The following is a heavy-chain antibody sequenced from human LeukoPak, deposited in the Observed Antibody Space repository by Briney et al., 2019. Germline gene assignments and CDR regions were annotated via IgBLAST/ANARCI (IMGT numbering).Heavy chain of an antibody. CDR3: ARDPGDGFILFLDY. J-gene: IGHJ4*02. CDR2: IKAGNGNT. V-gene: IGHV1-3*01. CDR1: GYTFTDYF. Sequence: GASVKVSRKSSGYTFTDYFVHWVRQAPGQRPEWMGWIKAGNGNTKYSQRFQGRVAITRDTSASTVYMELTGLRAEDTAVYFCARDPGDGFILFLDYWGQGSLVTVSS. D-gene: IGHD2-21*01.